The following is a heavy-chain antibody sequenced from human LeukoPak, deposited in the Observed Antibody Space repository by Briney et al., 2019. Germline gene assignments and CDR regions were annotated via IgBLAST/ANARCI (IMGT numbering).Heavy chain of an antibody. J-gene: IGHJ4*02. CDR1: GYIFTSYW. V-gene: IGHV5-51*01. Sequence: GESLKISCKGSGYIFTSYWIGWVRQMPGKGLEWMGIIYPGDSDTRYNPSFQGQVTISADKSISTAYLQWSSLKASDTAMYYCARRDLEHCGGDCFQDYWGQGTPVTVSS. CDR3: ARRDLEHCGGDCFQDY. CDR2: IYPGDSDT. D-gene: IGHD2-21*02.